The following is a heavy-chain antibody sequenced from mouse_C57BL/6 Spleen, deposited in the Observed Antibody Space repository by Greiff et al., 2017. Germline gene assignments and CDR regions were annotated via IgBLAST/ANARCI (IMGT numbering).Heavy chain of an antibody. J-gene: IGHJ1*03. CDR2: INPSNGGT. V-gene: IGHV1-53*01. D-gene: IGHD2-14*01. CDR3: ARRYYRKFYWYFDV. Sequence: QVQLQQPGTELVKPGASVKLSCKASGYTFTSYWMHWVKQRPGQGLEWIGYINPSNGGTNYNEKFKSKSTLTVDKSSSTAYMQLSSLTSEVSAVYYCARRYYRKFYWYFDVWGTGTTVTVSS. CDR1: GYTFTSYW.